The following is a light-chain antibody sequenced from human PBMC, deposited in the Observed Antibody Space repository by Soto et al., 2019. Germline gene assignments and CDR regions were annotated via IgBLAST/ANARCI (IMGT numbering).Light chain of an antibody. CDR2: GNN. CDR3: QSYDSSLSVGV. CDR1: SSNIGAGYD. Sequence: QSVLTQPPSVSGAPGQRVTISCTGSSSNIGAGYDVHWYHQLPGTAPKLLIYGNNNRPSGVPDRFSGSRSGTSASLAITGLQAEHEADYYCQSYDSSLSVGVFGGGTTLTVL. V-gene: IGLV1-40*01. J-gene: IGLJ3*02.